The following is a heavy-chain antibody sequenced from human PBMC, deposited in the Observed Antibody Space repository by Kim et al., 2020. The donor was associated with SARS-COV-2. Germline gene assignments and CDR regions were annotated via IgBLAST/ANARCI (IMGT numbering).Heavy chain of an antibody. CDR1: GFTFSSYG. CDR3: ARDISDSSSWGRYYYYYGMDV. CDR2: IWYDGSNK. J-gene: IGHJ6*02. D-gene: IGHD6-13*01. Sequence: GSLRLSCAASGFTFSSYGMHWVRQAPGKGLEWVAVIWYDGSNKYYADSVKGRFTISRDNSKNTLYLQMNSLRAEDTAVYYCARDISDSSSWGRYYYYYGMDVWGQGTTVTVSS. V-gene: IGHV3-33*01.